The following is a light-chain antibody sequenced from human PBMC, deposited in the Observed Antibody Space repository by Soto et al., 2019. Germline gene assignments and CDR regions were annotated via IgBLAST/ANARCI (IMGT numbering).Light chain of an antibody. CDR3: QQYHNWPWT. CDR2: DAS. V-gene: IGKV1-33*01. J-gene: IGKJ1*01. CDR1: QDISNY. Sequence: DIQMTQSPSSLSASVGDRVTITCQASQDISNYLNWYQQKPGKAPKLLIYDASNLETGVPSRFSGSGSGTDFTFTISSLQPEDIATYYCQQYHNWPWTFGQGTTVEIK.